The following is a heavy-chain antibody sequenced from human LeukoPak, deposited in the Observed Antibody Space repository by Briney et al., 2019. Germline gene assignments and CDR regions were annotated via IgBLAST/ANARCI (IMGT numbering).Heavy chain of an antibody. D-gene: IGHD6-13*01. CDR1: GYTFTGYY. CDR2: IIPIFGTA. CDR3: ARSSSWSD. Sequence: SVKVSCKASGYTFTGYYMNWVRQAPGQGLEWMGGIIPIFGTANYAQKFQGRVTITADESTSTAYMELSSLRSEDTAVYYCARSSSWSDWGQGTLVTVSS. V-gene: IGHV1-69*13. J-gene: IGHJ4*02.